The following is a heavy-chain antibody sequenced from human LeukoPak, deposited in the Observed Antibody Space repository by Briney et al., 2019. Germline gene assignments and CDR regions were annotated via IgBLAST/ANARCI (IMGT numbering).Heavy chain of an antibody. V-gene: IGHV3-23*01. CDR1: GFTFSNSA. J-gene: IGHJ3*02. CDR3: TKIKGKDGIRDSYDM. D-gene: IGHD2-21*01. Sequence: GGSLRLSCAASGFTFSNSAMTWARQIPGKGLEWVSTISHVGGNTYYADFVQGRFTIARDNSKNTPYLLMTGLRSEDTALYYCTKIKGKDGIRDSYDMWGQGTMVTVSS. CDR2: ISHVGGNT.